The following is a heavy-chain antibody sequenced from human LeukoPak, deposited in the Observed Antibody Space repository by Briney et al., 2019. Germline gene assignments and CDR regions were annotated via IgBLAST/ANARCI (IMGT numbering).Heavy chain of an antibody. CDR1: GGSISGSSYY. CDR3: ARADIAVAGSYYYYYYMDV. D-gene: IGHD6-19*01. Sequence: SETLSLTCTVSGGSISGSSYYWGWIRQPPGKGLEWIGSIYYSGSTYYNPSLKSRVTISVDTSKNQFSLKLSSVTAADTAVYYCARADIAVAGSYYYYYYMDVWGKGTTVTVSS. J-gene: IGHJ6*03. V-gene: IGHV4-39*07. CDR2: IYYSGST.